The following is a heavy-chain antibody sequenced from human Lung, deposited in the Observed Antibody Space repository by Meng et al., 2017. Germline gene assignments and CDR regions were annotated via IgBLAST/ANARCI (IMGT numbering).Heavy chain of an antibody. V-gene: IGHV4-34*01. CDR2: INHSGST. J-gene: IGHJ4*02. Sequence: QVHLTPGGEGWLKPLEALSSASVFPGGSVSDYYWSWIRQPPGKGLEWIGEINHSGSTNSNPSLESRATISVDTSQNNLSLKLSSVTAADSAVYYCARGPTTMAHDFDYWGQGTLVTVSS. D-gene: IGHD4-11*01. CDR3: ARGPTTMAHDFDY. CDR1: GGSVSDYY.